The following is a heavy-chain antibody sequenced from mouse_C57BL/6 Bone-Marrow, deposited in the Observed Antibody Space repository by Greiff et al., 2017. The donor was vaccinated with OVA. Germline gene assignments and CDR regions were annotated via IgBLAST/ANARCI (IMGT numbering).Heavy chain of an antibody. CDR3: AGQRNDYDGWYFDV. D-gene: IGHD2-4*01. V-gene: IGHV5-2*01. J-gene: IGHJ1*03. CDR2: INSDGGST. Sequence: EVQLVESGGGLVQPGESLKLSCESNEYEFPSHDMSWVRKTPEKRLELVAAINSDGGSTYYPDTMERRFIISRDNTKKPLYLQMSSLRSEDTALYYCAGQRNDYDGWYFDVWGTGTTVTVSS. CDR1: EYEFPSHD.